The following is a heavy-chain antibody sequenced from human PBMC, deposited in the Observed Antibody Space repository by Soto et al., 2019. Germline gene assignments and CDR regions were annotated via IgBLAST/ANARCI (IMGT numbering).Heavy chain of an antibody. CDR2: INLNSDTI. CDR3: VRDRGYTGYDLEY. J-gene: IGHJ4*02. D-gene: IGHD5-12*01. V-gene: IGHV3-48*02. CDR1: GFPFRTYA. Sequence: EVQLVESGGGLIQPGGSLRVSCAASGFPFRTYAMNWVRQAPGKGLEWVSYINLNSDTIYSADSVRGRFTISRDNAKNSLYLQMNSLRDEDTAVYSRVRDRGYTGYDLEYWGQGTLVTVSS.